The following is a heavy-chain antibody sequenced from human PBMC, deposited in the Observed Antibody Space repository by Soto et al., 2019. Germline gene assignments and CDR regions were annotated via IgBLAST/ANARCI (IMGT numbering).Heavy chain of an antibody. CDR1: GGTFSSYA. CDR2: IIPIFGTA. CDR3: AFKMGTMMQYDDYYYGMDF. J-gene: IGHJ6*02. D-gene: IGHD1-1*01. Sequence: QVQLVQSGAEVKKPGSSVKVSCKASGGTFSSYAISWVRQAPGHGLEWMGGIIPIFGTANYAQKLQGRVTITADEATSPAYVELSSLRADDTAVYYCAFKMGTMMQYDDYYYGMDFGGQVTTVTVSS. V-gene: IGHV1-69*01.